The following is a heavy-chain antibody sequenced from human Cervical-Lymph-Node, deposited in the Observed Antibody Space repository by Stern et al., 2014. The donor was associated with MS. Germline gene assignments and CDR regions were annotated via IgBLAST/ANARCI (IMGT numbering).Heavy chain of an antibody. J-gene: IGHJ4*02. D-gene: IGHD5-18*01. CDR1: GFSLSHARMG. V-gene: IGHV2-26*01. CDR3: ARIEDNYGHMGEFDY. Sequence: QVTLRESGPVLVKPTETLTLTCTVSGFSLSHARMGVSWIRQPPGKPLEWLAHIFSNDEKFYSTSLKSRLTISRDTSKSQVVLTMTNMDLVDTATYYCARIEDNYGHMGEFDYWGQGTLVTVSS. CDR2: IFSNDEK.